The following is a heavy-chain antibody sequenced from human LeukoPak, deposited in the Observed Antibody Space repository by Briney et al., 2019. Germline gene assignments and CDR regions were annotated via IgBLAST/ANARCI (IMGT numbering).Heavy chain of an antibody. V-gene: IGHV3-7*01. D-gene: IGHD6-13*01. J-gene: IGHJ4*02. CDR2: IKQDGSER. Sequence: PGGSLRLSCAASGFTFNSYWMNWVRQAPGKGLEWVANIKQDGSERYYVDSLKGRFTISRDNAKNSLYLQMNSLRAEDTAVYYCARGIAAAGISFEYWGQGTLVTVSS. CDR1: GFTFNSYW. CDR3: ARGIAAAGISFEY.